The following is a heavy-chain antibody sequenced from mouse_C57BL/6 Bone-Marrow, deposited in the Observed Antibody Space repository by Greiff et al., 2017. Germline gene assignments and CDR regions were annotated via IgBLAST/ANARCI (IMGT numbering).Heavy chain of an antibody. Sequence: VKLQQPGAELVKPGASVKLSCKASGYTFTSYWITWVKQRPGQGLEWIGDIYPGSGSTNYNEKFKSKATLTVDTSSSTAYMQLSSLTSEASAVYYCAREEDYWGQGTSVTVSS. CDR3: AREEDY. CDR1: GYTFTSYW. V-gene: IGHV1-55*01. J-gene: IGHJ4*01. CDR2: IYPGSGST.